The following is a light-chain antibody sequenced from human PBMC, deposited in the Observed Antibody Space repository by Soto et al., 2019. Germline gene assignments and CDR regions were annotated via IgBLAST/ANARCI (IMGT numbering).Light chain of an antibody. V-gene: IGLV1-40*01. Sequence: QLVLTQPPSVSGAPGQRVTISCTGSSSNIGASYGVHWYQQLPGTAPKLLIYGNNNRPSGVPDRFSGSKSGTSASLAITGLQAEDEADYYCQSYDISLSGSVFGGGTKLTVL. CDR2: GNN. J-gene: IGLJ2*01. CDR3: QSYDISLSGSV. CDR1: SSNIGASYG.